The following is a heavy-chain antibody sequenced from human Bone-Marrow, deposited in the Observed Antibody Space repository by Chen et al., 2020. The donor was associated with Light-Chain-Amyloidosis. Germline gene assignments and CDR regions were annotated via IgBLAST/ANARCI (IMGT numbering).Heavy chain of an antibody. V-gene: IGHV2-5*01. J-gene: IGHJ4*02. CDR2: IYWNDDK. CDR3: AHRRFLEWPLDY. CDR1: GFSLSTSGVG. Sequence: QITLKESGPTLVKPTQTLTLTCTFSGFSLSTSGVGVGWIRQPPGKALEWLALIYWNDDKRYSPSLKNRLTITKDTSKNQVVLTMTNMDPVDTATYYCAHRRFLEWPLDYWGQGTLVTVSS. D-gene: IGHD3-3*01.